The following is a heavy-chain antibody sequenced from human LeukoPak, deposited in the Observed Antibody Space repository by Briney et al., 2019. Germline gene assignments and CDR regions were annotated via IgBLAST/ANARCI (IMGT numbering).Heavy chain of an antibody. Sequence: GASVKVSCKASGGTFSSYAISWVRQAPGQGLEWMGWISAYNGNTNYAQKLQGRVTMTTDTSTSTAYMELRSLRSDDTAVYYCAHPQDPNYYGGFDPWGQGTLVTVSS. CDR2: ISAYNGNT. J-gene: IGHJ5*02. D-gene: IGHD3-10*01. V-gene: IGHV1-18*01. CDR3: AHPQDPNYYGGFDP. CDR1: GGTFSSYA.